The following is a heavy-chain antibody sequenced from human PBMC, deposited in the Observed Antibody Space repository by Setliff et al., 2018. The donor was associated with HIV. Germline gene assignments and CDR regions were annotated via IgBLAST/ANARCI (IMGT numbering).Heavy chain of an antibody. CDR3: ARDFLRSGYFDS. CDR2: IYSSGST. CDR1: GGSISKYF. D-gene: IGHD4-17*01. V-gene: IGHV4-4*07. J-gene: IGHJ4*02. Sequence: SETLSLTCTVSGGSISKYFWSWIRQSAEKGLEWIGRIYSSGSTNQNPSLKSRVSMSVDTSKNQFSLELSSVTAADTAVYFCARDFLRSGYFDSWGQGKLVTVSS.